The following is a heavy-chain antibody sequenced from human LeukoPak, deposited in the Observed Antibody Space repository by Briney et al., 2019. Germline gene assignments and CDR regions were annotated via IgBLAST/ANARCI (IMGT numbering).Heavy chain of an antibody. CDR1: GFTFSSYA. CDR2: ISGSGGST. J-gene: IGHJ1*01. Sequence: PGGSLRLSCAASGFTFSSYAMSRVRQAPGKGLEWVSAISGSGGSTYYADSVKGRFTISRDNSKNTLYLQMNSLRAEDTAVYYCAKGQKYYYGSGSYKFAEYFQHWGQGTLVTVSS. V-gene: IGHV3-23*01. D-gene: IGHD3-10*01. CDR3: AKGQKYYYGSGSYKFAEYFQH.